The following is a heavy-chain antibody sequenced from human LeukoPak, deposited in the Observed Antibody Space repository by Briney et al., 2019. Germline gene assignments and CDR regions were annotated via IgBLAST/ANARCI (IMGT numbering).Heavy chain of an antibody. J-gene: IGHJ4*02. CDR1: GGSISSGDYY. D-gene: IGHD3-10*01. Sequence: SQTLSLTCTVSGGSISSGDYYWSWIRQPPGTGLEWIGYIYYSGSTYYNPSLKSRVTISVDTSKSQFSLKLSSVTAADTAVYYCARVSGAAFPFIDYWGQGTLVTVSS. V-gene: IGHV4-30-4*01. CDR3: ARVSGAAFPFIDY. CDR2: IYYSGST.